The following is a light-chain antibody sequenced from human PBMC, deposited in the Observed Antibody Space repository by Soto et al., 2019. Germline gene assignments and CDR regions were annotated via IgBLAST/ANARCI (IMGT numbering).Light chain of an antibody. V-gene: IGLV2-14*03. Sequence: QYALTQPASVSGSPGQSITISCTGTSSDVGGYNYVSWYQQHPGKAPKLMIYDVSNRPSGVSNRFSGSKSGNTASLTISGLQAEDEADYYGSSYTSSATSSFGTGTKVTVL. CDR3: SSYTSSATSS. CDR1: SSDVGGYNY. CDR2: DVS. J-gene: IGLJ1*01.